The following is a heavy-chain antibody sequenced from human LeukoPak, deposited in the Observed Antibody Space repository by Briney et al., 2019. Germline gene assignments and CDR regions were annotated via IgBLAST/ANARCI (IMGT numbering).Heavy chain of an antibody. J-gene: IGHJ3*02. Sequence: APVKVSCKVSGYTLTELSMHWVRQAPGKGLEWMGGFDPDYAETIYAQKFQGRVTMTRDTSISTAYMELMRLRSDDTAVYYCARDGGGTDVDIVATGPDAFDIWGQGTMVTVSS. CDR1: GYTLTELS. CDR2: FDPDYAET. V-gene: IGHV1-24*01. CDR3: ARDGGGTDVDIVATGPDAFDI. D-gene: IGHD5-12*01.